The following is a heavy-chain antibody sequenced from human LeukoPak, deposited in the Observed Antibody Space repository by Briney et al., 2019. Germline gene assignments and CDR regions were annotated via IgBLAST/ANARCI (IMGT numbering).Heavy chain of an antibody. Sequence: PGGSLRFSCAAPGFTLSSFAMNWVRQAPGKGLEWVSAISGSGGSTFYADSVKGRFTISRDNSENTLYLQMNSLRAEDTAVYYCVKRTVNYPFDFWGQGTLLTVSS. D-gene: IGHD1-7*01. CDR1: GFTLSSFA. J-gene: IGHJ4*02. CDR2: ISGSGGST. V-gene: IGHV3-23*01. CDR3: VKRTVNYPFDF.